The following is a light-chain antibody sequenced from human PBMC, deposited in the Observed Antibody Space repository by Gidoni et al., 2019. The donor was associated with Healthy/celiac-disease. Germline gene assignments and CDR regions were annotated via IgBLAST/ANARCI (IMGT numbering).Light chain of an antibody. CDR1: QSVSSSY. Sequence: EIVLTQSPGTLSLSPGERATLSCRASQSVSSSYLAWYQQKPGQAPRLLIYGASSRATGIPDRFSGSGSGTDFTLTISRLEPEEFAVYYCQQYGSSPRSITFGQGTRLEIK. CDR3: QQYGSSPRSIT. J-gene: IGKJ5*01. CDR2: GAS. V-gene: IGKV3-20*01.